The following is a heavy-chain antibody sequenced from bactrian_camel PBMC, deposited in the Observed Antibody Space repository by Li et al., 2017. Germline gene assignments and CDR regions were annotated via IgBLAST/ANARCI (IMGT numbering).Heavy chain of an antibody. CDR3: ARNQVPEY. CDR1: GVTDRRHC. V-gene: IGHV3S1*01. Sequence: HVQLVESGGGSVQAGGSLRISCTASGVTDRRHCMGWFRQAPGKAREGVATIFTSGGASAYEDSVKGRFTISRDDTTNTVYLQMYDLKSEDTALYYCARNQVPEYWGQGTQVTV. J-gene: IGHJ4*01. CDR2: IFTSGGAS.